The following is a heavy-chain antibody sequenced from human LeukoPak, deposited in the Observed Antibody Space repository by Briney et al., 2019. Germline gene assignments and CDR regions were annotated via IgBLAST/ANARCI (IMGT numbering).Heavy chain of an antibody. CDR3: ARGEPYYDILTGQLQYYFDY. Sequence: KSSETLSLTCTVSGYSISSGYYWGWIRQPPGKGLEWIGSIYHSGSTYYNPSLKSRVTIPVDTSKNQFSLKLSSVTAADTAVYYCARGEPYYDILTGQLQYYFDYWGQGTLVTVSS. V-gene: IGHV4-38-2*02. CDR2: IYHSGST. CDR1: GYSISSGYY. J-gene: IGHJ4*02. D-gene: IGHD3-9*01.